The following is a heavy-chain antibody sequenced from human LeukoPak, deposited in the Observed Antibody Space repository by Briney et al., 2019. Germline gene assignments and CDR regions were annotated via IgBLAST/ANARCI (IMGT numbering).Heavy chain of an antibody. CDR2: ISSMGSSI. V-gene: IGHV3-48*03. CDR3: ARDDISATTDY. Sequence: GGSLRLSCAASGFSLSDYEMNWVRQAPGKGLEWVSYISSMGSSIYYADSVKGRFTIPRDNAKNSLYLQMDSLRAEDTATYYCARDDISATTDYWGQGTLVTVSS. J-gene: IGHJ4*02. CDR1: GFSLSDYE. D-gene: IGHD1-7*01.